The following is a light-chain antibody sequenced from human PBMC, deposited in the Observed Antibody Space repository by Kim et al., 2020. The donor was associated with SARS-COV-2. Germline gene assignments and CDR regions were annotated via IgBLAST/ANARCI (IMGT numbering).Light chain of an antibody. J-gene: IGKJ4*01. CDR3: QQYDSFPLT. Sequence: ASIGDRVTITCRASRGVRNWLDWYQQKPGKAPKLLIYAASTLETGVPSRFSGSGSGTDFTLTISSLQPEDFATYYCQQYDSFPLTFGGGTKVDIK. V-gene: IGKV1-12*01. CDR1: RGVRNW. CDR2: AAS.